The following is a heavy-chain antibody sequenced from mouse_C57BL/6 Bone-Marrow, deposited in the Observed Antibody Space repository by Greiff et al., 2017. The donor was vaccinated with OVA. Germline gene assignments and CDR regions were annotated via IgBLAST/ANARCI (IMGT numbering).Heavy chain of an antibody. CDR1: GYAFSSSW. Sequence: VKLQESGPELVKPGASVKISCKASGYAFSSSWMNWVKQRPGKGLEWIGRIYPGDGDTNYNGKFKGKATLTADKSSSTAYMQLSSLTSEDSAVYYCARIVDYYFDYWGQGTTLTVSS. CDR2: IYPGDGDT. J-gene: IGHJ2*01. CDR3: ARIVDYYFDY. D-gene: IGHD2-4*01. V-gene: IGHV1-82*01.